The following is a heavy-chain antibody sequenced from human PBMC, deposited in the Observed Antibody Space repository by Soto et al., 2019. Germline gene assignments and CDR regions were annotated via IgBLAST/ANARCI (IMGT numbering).Heavy chain of an antibody. CDR3: AEGVTGWYVVGPFDY. CDR2: ISGSGGTT. CDR1: AFNFSSYG. D-gene: IGHD6-19*01. J-gene: IGHJ4*02. V-gene: IGHV3-23*01. Sequence: WRSLLLPCAASAFNFSSYGMSWVRQAQGKGPEWVSAISGSGGTTYYADSVNGRFTISIDNSKNTLYLQMNSLRVEDTAVYYGAEGVTGWYVVGPFDYWGQGTLVTVSS.